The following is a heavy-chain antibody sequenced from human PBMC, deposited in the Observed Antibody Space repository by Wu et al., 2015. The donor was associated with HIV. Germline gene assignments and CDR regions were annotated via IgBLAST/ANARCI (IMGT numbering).Heavy chain of an antibody. CDR3: ARWLPLGIIIIPPTTFDY. D-gene: IGHD1-26*01. V-gene: IGHV1-2*02. CDR1: GYTFTVYY. CDR2: ISPNSGDT. Sequence: QVQLVQSGAEVKMPGASVKVSCKASGYTFTVYYIHWVRQAPGQGLEWLGWISPNSGDTNYAQKFQGRVTMTRDTSISTAYMELSRLRSDDTAVYYCARWLPLGIIIIPPTTFDYWGQGALVTVSS. J-gene: IGHJ4*02.